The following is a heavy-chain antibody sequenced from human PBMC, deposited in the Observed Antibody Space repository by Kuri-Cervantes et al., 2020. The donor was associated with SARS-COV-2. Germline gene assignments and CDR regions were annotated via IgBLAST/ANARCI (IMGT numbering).Heavy chain of an antibody. CDR3: ARDRAAAGVYYSDY. V-gene: IGHV3-30-3*01. CDR2: ISYDGSNK. D-gene: IGHD6-13*01. Sequence: LSLTCAASGFSFSNYAMHWVRQAPGKGLEWVAVISYDGSNKCYADSVKGRFTISRDNSKSTLYLQMNSLRAEDTAVYYCARDRAAAGVYYSDYWDQGTLVTVSS. J-gene: IGHJ4*02. CDR1: GFSFSNYA.